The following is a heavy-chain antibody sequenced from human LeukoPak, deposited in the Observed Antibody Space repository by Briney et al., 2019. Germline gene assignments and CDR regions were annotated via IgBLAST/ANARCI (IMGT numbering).Heavy chain of an antibody. V-gene: IGHV3-15*07. CDR1: GFTFSNAW. D-gene: IGHD3-22*01. Sequence: PGGSLRLSCAASGFTFSNAWMNWVRQAPGKGLEWVGRIKSKTNGGTTDYAAPVKGRFTISRDDSKNTLYLQMNSLKIEDTAVYYCSTDQTVVAYNFDYWGQGTLVTVSS. J-gene: IGHJ4*02. CDR2: IKSKTNGGTT. CDR3: STDQTVVAYNFDY.